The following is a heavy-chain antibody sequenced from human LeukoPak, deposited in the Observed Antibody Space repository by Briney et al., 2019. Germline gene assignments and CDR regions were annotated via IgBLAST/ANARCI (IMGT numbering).Heavy chain of an antibody. CDR3: ATPEKQWHIFDY. J-gene: IGHJ4*02. CDR1: GFTFSSYA. Sequence: GGSLRLSCAASGFTFSSYAMHWVRQAPGKGLEWVAVVSFDGSNKYYADSVKGRFTISRDNSKNTLYLQMNSLRAEDTAVYYCATPEKQWHIFDYWGQGTLVTVSS. V-gene: IGHV3-30*04. CDR2: VSFDGSNK. D-gene: IGHD6-19*01.